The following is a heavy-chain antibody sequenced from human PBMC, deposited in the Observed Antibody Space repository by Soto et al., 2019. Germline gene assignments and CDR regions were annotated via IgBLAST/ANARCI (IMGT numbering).Heavy chain of an antibody. CDR3: ARGGYFDWLPIDY. Sequence: EVQLVESGGGLFQPGGSLRLPFAASGFTFSRYWRHWVRQAPGKGLVWVSRIHTDGSSTRYADSVKGRLTISRDNAKNTLYLQMNSLRAEDTAVYYCARGGYFDWLPIDYWGQGTLVTVSS. J-gene: IGHJ4*02. CDR2: IHTDGSST. V-gene: IGHV3-74*01. CDR1: GFTFSRYW. D-gene: IGHD3-9*01.